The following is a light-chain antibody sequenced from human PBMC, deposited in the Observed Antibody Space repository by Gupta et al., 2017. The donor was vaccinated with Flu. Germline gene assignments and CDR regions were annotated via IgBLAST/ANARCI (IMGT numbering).Light chain of an antibody. V-gene: IGLV1-51*01. CDR1: SSNIGNNY. Sequence: TISCSGSSSNIGNNYVSWYQHLPGAAPKLLIYDDDKRPSGIPDRFSGSKSGTSASLGITGLQTGDEADYYCGTWDTSLSGGVFGGGTKLTVL. CDR3: GTWDTSLSGGV. CDR2: DDD. J-gene: IGLJ3*02.